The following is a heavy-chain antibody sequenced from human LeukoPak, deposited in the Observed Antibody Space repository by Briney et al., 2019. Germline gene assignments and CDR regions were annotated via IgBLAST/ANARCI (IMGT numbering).Heavy chain of an antibody. CDR3: ARQDYGDLSVYFDL. CDR1: GYSFTSYW. Sequence: GGSLKISCKGSGYSFTSYWISWVRQMPGKGLEWMGRIDPSDSYTNYSPSLQGHVTISTDKAISTTYLQWSSLKASDTAMYYGARQDYGDLSVYFDLWGRGTLVTVSS. V-gene: IGHV5-10-1*01. CDR2: IDPSDSYT. D-gene: IGHD4-17*01. J-gene: IGHJ2*01.